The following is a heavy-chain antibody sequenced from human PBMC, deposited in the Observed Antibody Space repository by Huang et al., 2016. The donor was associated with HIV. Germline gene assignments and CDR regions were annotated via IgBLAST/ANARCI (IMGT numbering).Heavy chain of an antibody. V-gene: IGHV1-69*13. Sequence: QVQLVQSGAEVKKPGSSLRVSCRASGDTFRKYAISWVWQAPGQGLECSGGQIPIFGEPKYAQKFQGRITITAQESTSTIYVELSRLTFQDTAIYYCARGLWDSTWDGTDWLLRHFDSWGLGTLVTISS. J-gene: IGHJ4*02. CDR1: GDTFRKYA. CDR2: QIPIFGEP. CDR3: ARGLWDSTWDGTDWLLRHFDS. D-gene: IGHD1-26*01.